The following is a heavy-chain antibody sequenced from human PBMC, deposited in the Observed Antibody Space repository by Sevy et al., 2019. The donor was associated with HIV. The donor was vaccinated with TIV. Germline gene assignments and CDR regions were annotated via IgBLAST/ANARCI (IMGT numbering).Heavy chain of an antibody. V-gene: IGHV3-21*01. Sequence: GGSLRLSCAASGFIFSSHGMNWVRQAPGKGLEWVSFISSSSGYIYYADSVKGRFTISRDNAKNSLYLQMNSLRAEDTALYYCARDRDDVFWSGYILDYWGQGTLVTVSS. CDR1: GFIFSSHG. J-gene: IGHJ4*02. CDR3: ARDRDDVFWSGYILDY. CDR2: ISSSSGYI. D-gene: IGHD3-3*01.